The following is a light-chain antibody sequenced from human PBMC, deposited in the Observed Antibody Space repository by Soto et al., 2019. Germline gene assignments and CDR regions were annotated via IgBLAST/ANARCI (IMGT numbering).Light chain of an antibody. V-gene: IGLV2-14*01. CDR3: ISYTGSSTSYV. CDR2: GVS. CDR1: RSDIGSYNY. J-gene: IGLJ1*01. Sequence: SALTQPASVSGSPGQSITISCSGTRSDIGSYNYVAWYQQFPGKTPKILLYGVSTRPSGVSSRFSGSKSGNTASLTISGLQAEDEADYYCISYTGSSTSYVFGSGTKVTVL.